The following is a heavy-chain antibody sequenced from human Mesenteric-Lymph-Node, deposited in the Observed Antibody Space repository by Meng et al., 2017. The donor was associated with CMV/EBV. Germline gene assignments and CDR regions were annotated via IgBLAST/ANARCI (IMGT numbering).Heavy chain of an antibody. CDR1: GYTFTSYY. J-gene: IGHJ5*02. CDR2: INPSGGST. V-gene: IGHV1-46*01. Sequence: ASVKVSCKASGYTFTSYYMHWVRQAPGQGLEWMGIINPSGGSTSYAQKFQGRVTMTRDTSTSTVYMELSSLRSEDTAVYYCARAEYYYDSSGYRADYWFDPWGQGTLVTVSS. D-gene: IGHD3-22*01. CDR3: ARAEYYYDSSGYRADYWFDP.